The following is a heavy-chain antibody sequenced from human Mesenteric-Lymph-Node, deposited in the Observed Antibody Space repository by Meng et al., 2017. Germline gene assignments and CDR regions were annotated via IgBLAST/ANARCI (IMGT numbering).Heavy chain of an antibody. CDR1: GGSISRSDW. J-gene: IGHJ4*02. V-gene: IGHV4-4*02. Sequence: VPRAGSGPGLGKPSETLSLTCAVSGGSISRSDWWSWVRQPPGKGLEWIGETSHSGSTNYSPSLKSRVTISLDKSKNQLSLKLNSVTAADTAVYYCARDRTTGRYFDYWGQGTLVTVSS. CDR3: ARDRTTGRYFDY. D-gene: IGHD4-11*01. CDR2: TSHSGST.